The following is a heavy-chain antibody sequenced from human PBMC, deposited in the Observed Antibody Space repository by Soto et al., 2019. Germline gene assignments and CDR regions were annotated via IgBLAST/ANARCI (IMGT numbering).Heavy chain of an antibody. D-gene: IGHD2-2*02. CDR3: ARGAVYVVVPAAIRSPTGSNSDYYYYGMDV. J-gene: IGHJ6*02. Sequence: GASVKVSCKASGYTFTSYDISWVRQAPGQGLEWMGWISAYNGNTNYAQKLQGRVTMTTDTSTSTAYMELRSLRSDDTAVYYCARGAVYVVVPAAIRSPTGSNSDYYYYGMDVWGQGTTVTVSS. CDR1: GYTFTSYD. V-gene: IGHV1-18*01. CDR2: ISAYNGNT.